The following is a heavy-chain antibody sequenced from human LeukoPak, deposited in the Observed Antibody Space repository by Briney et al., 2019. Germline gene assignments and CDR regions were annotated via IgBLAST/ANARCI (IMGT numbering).Heavy chain of an antibody. CDR3: AARYCSGGSCETSVDY. CDR1: GFTFSSYA. D-gene: IGHD2-15*01. Sequence: GGSLRLSCAASGFTFSSYAMHWVRQAPGKGLEWVAVISYDGSNKYYADSVKGRFTISRDNAKNSLYLQMNSLRAEDTAVYYCAARYCSGGSCETSVDYWGQGTLVTVSS. J-gene: IGHJ4*02. V-gene: IGHV3-30-3*01. CDR2: ISYDGSNK.